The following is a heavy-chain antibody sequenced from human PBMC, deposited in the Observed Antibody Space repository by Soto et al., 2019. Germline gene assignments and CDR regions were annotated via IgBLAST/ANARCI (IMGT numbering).Heavy chain of an antibody. V-gene: IGHV1-3*01. CDR3: ARDGVAAGNINFDY. Sequence: ASLKVSCKASGYGFTKYAMHWVRQAPGQRLEWMGWISGDSGNTKYSPKLQDRVTITRDTSASTAYMELSSLRSEDTALYYCARDGVAAGNINFDYWAQGTLVTVSS. CDR2: ISGDSGNT. J-gene: IGHJ4*01. D-gene: IGHD6-19*01. CDR1: GYGFTKYA.